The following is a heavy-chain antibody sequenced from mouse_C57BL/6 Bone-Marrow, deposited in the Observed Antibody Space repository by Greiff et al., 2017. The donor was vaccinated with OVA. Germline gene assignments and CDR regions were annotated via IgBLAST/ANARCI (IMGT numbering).Heavy chain of an antibody. J-gene: IGHJ3*01. D-gene: IGHD2-12*01. CDR3: ASQAYYKAY. V-gene: IGHV1-55*01. Sequence: QVQLQQPGAELVKPGASVKMSCKASGYTFTSYWITWVKQRPGQGLEWIGDIYPGSGSTNYNEKFKSKATLTVDKSSSTAYMQRSSLTSEDSAVYYCASQAYYKAYWGQGTLVTVSA. CDR1: GYTFTSYW. CDR2: IYPGSGST.